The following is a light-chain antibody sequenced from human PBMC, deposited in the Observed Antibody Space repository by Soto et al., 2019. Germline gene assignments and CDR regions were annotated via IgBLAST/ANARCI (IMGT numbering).Light chain of an antibody. V-gene: IGKV3-15*01. CDR1: QSVTSY. CDR2: GAS. CDR3: QQYNNWRRT. Sequence: EIVLTQSPATLSLSPGERATLSCRASQSVTSYLAWYQQKPGQAPRLLIYGASTRATGIPARFRGSGSGTKLTLPTSGLKYEDFAVYYCQQYNNWRRTFGQGTKV. J-gene: IGKJ1*01.